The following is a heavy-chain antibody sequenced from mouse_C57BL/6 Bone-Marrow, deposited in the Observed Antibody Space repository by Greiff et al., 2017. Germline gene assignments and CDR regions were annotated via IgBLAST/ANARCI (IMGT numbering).Heavy chain of an antibody. D-gene: IGHD2-1*01. J-gene: IGHJ4*01. Sequence: VQLQQSGSELRSPGSSVKLSCKDFDSEVFPIAYMSWVRQKPGHGFEWIGGILPSIGRTIYGEKFEDKATLDADTLSNTAYLELNSLTSEDSAIYYCARRRNGNYGYAMDYWGQGTSVTVSS. CDR1: DSEVFPIAY. CDR3: ARRRNGNYGYAMDY. CDR2: ILPSIGRT. V-gene: IGHV15-2*01.